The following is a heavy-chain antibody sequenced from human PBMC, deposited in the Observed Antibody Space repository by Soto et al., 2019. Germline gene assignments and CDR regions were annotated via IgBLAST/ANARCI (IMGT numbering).Heavy chain of an antibody. CDR2: IYYSGST. D-gene: IGHD6-13*01. V-gene: IGHV4-59*01. J-gene: IGHJ4*02. Sequence: SETLSLTCTVSGGSISSYYWSWIRQPPGKGLEWIGYIYYSGSTNYNPSLKSRVTISVDTSKNQFSLKLSSVTAADTAVYYWARVFSSSWYSVDYWGQGTLVTVSS. CDR3: ARVFSSSWYSVDY. CDR1: GGSISSYY.